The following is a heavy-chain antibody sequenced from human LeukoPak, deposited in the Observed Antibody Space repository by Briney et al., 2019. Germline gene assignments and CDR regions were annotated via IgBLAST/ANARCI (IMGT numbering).Heavy chain of an antibody. D-gene: IGHD6-19*01. Sequence: GESLKISCKGSGYSFTNYWIAWVRQMPGKGLEWMGIIYPGDSDTIYSPSFQGQVTISADKSISTAYLQRSSLKASDTAMYYCARVTSSGWTADPGRGFDYWGQGTLVTVSS. V-gene: IGHV5-51*01. CDR2: IYPGDSDT. CDR3: ARVTSSGWTADPGRGFDY. J-gene: IGHJ4*02. CDR1: GYSFTNYW.